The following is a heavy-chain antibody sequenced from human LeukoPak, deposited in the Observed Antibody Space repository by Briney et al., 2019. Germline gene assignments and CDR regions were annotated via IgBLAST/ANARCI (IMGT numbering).Heavy chain of an antibody. CDR3: ARDVGWLPLGDAFDI. J-gene: IGHJ3*02. CDR1: GFTFSSYA. V-gene: IGHV3-30*04. Sequence: PGGSLRLSCAASGFTFSSYAMHWVRQAPGKGGEWVAVISYDGSNKYYADSVKGRFSTSRDNSKNTLYLQMNSLRAEDTAVYYCARDVGWLPLGDAFDIWGQGTMVTVSS. CDR2: ISYDGSNK. D-gene: IGHD5-24*01.